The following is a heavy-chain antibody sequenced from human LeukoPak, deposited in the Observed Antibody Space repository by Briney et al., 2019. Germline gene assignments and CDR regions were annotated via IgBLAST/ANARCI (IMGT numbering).Heavy chain of an antibody. D-gene: IGHD2-15*01. CDR2: IRGSGDSP. Sequence: AGGSLRLSCAASGFNFSNYVMTWVRLTPEKRLEWVATIRGSGDSPYYAESVKGRFTISRENSKNTLYLQMNSLRAEDSAIYYCARFCSGPICYSGIDFWGQGTLVSVSP. V-gene: IGHV3-23*01. J-gene: IGHJ4*02. CDR3: ARFCSGPICYSGIDF. CDR1: GFNFSNYV.